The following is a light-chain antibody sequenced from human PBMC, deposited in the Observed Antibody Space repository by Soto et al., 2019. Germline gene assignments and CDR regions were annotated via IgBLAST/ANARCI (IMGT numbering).Light chain of an antibody. Sequence: EIVLTLSLGTLSLSPRERATLSCRASQSVSSSYLAWYQQKPGQAPRLLIYGASTRATGIPARFSGSGSGTEFTLTISSLQSEDFTVYYCQLYTFLPRTFAQGGNVDNK. CDR1: QSVSSSY. CDR3: QLYTFLPRT. V-gene: IGKV3-15*01. CDR2: GAS. J-gene: IGKJ1*01.